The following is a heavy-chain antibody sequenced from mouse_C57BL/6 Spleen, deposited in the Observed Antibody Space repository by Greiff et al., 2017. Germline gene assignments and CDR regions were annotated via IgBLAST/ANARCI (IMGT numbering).Heavy chain of an antibody. CDR2: ISYSGST. D-gene: IGHD1-1*01. V-gene: IGHV3-1*01. Sequence: EVHLVESGPGMVKPSQSLSLTCTVTGYSITSGYDWHWIRHFPGNKLEWMGYISYSGSTNYNPSLKSRISITHDTSKNHFFLKLNSVTTEDTATYYCARGDYYGSSGYFDVWGTGTTVTVSS. CDR1: GYSITSGYD. CDR3: ARGDYYGSSGYFDV. J-gene: IGHJ1*03.